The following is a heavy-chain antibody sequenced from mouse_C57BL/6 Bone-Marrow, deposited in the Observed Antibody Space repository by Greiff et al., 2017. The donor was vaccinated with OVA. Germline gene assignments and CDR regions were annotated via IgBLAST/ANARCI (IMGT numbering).Heavy chain of an antibody. Sequence: LVESGAELVKPGASVKLSCKASGYTFTRYWMHWVKQRPGQGLEWIGMIHPNSGSTNYNEKFKGKATLTVDKSSSTAYMQLSSLTSEDSAVYYCARTYSGSSYAMDYWGQGTSVTVSS. CDR3: ARTYSGSSYAMDY. CDR2: IHPNSGST. V-gene: IGHV1-64*01. J-gene: IGHJ4*01. D-gene: IGHD1-1*01. CDR1: GYTFTRYW.